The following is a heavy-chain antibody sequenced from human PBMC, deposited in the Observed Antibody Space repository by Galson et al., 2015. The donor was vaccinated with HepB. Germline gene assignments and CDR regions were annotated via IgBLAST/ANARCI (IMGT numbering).Heavy chain of an antibody. V-gene: IGHV3-21*01. CDR3: ATSGYSSSWYPGFV. CDR1: GFTFSSYS. J-gene: IGHJ6*04. Sequence: SLRLSCAASGFTFSSYSMNWVRQAPGKGLEWVSSISSSSSYIYYADSVKGRFTISRDNAKNSLYLQMNSLRAEDTAVYYCATSGYSSSWYPGFVWGKGTTVTVSS. CDR2: ISSSSSYI. D-gene: IGHD6-13*01.